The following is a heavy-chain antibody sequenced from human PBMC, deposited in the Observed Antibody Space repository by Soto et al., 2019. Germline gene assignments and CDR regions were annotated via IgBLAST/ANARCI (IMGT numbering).Heavy chain of an antibody. CDR2: IYYSWST. Sequence: SETLSLTCTVSGGSISSYYWSWIRQPPGKGLEWIGYIYYSWSTNYNPSLKLRVTISVDTSKNQFSLKLSSVTAADTAVYDCARDKVAGYYDFWSGYRPSPNDMDVWDQGTTVTV. J-gene: IGHJ6*02. CDR1: GGSISSYY. CDR3: ARDKVAGYYDFWSGYRPSPNDMDV. V-gene: IGHV4-59*01. D-gene: IGHD3-3*01.